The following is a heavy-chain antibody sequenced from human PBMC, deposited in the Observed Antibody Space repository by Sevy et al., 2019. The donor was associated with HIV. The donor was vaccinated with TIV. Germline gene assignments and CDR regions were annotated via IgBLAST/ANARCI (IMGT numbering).Heavy chain of an antibody. V-gene: IGHV1-24*01. CDR3: SATREYYSDSYGYFDY. CDR1: GHTLTDLS. D-gene: IGHD3-22*01. CDR2: FDPEDGER. Sequence: ASVKVSCKASGHTLTDLSMHWVRQAPGKGFEWIGRFDPEDGERIYAQKFQGRVTMTEDTSTDTAYMELGGLRSEDTAVYYCSATREYYSDSYGYFDYWGQGTLVTVSS. J-gene: IGHJ4*02.